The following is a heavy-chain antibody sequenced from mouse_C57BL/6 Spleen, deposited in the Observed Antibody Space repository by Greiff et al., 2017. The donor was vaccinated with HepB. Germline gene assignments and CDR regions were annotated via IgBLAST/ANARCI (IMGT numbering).Heavy chain of an antibody. CDR3: ARDGGDGPWYFDV. V-gene: IGHV5-4*01. CDR1: GFTFSSYA. J-gene: IGHJ1*03. D-gene: IGHD2-3*01. CDR2: ISDGGSYT. Sequence: EVKLVESGGGLVKPGGSLKLSCAASGFTFSSYAMSWVRQTPEKRLEWVATISDGGSYTYYPDNVKGRFTISRDNAKNNLYLQMSHLKSEDTAMYYCARDGGDGPWYFDVWGTGTTVTVSS.